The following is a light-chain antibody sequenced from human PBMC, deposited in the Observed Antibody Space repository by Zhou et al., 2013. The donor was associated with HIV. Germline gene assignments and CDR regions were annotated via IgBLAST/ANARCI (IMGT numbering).Light chain of an antibody. V-gene: IGKV3-20*01. J-gene: IGKJ2*04. Sequence: EIVMSQSPATLSVSPGEGAILSCRASQSISSNLAWYQQKPGQTPRLLIYGTSDRATGVPDRFSGSGSGTDFTLTISRLEPEDFAVYYCQQYGGSPRSSFGQGTKLESK. CDR1: QSISSN. CDR3: QQYGGSPRSS. CDR2: GTS.